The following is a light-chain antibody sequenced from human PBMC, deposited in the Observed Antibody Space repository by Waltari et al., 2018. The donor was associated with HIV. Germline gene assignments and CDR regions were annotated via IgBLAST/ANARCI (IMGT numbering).Light chain of an antibody. J-gene: IGLJ2*01. Sequence: QSALTQPRSVSGSPGQSVTISCTGTSSDVGLYNYDPWYQQHPGKVPNLLIDDRNDRPSGVPDRFSGSKSGTTASLTISGLQAEDEAFYYCCSYAGSYTLIFGGGTKLTVL. CDR1: SSDVGLYNY. V-gene: IGLV2-11*01. CDR2: DRN. CDR3: CSYAGSYTLI.